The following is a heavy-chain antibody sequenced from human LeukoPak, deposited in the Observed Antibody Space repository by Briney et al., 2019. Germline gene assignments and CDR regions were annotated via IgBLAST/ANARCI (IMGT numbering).Heavy chain of an antibody. D-gene: IGHD2-21*02. J-gene: IGHJ4*02. CDR3: AGRGDYYFDY. Sequence: SETLSLTCAVYGGSFSGYYWSWIRQPPGKGLEWIGEINHSGSTNYNPSLKSRVTISADTSKNQFSLKLSSVTAADTAVYYCAGRGDYYFDYWGQGTLVTVSS. CDR2: INHSGST. V-gene: IGHV4-34*01. CDR1: GGSFSGYY.